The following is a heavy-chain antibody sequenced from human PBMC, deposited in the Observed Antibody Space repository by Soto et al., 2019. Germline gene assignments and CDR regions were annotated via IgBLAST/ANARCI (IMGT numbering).Heavy chain of an antibody. V-gene: IGHV1-69*02. CDR1: GDTFNFYS. J-gene: IGHJ4*02. CDR2: INPILSMS. D-gene: IGHD3-10*01. CDR3: ATSYGSGYRAFDS. Sequence: QVQLVQSGADVQRPGSSVRVSCKASGDTFNFYSINWVRQAPGLGLQWLGRINPILSMSNYAPRFQGRVTMTADKSTSTGYMELSSLRSEDTAMYYCATSYGSGYRAFDSWGQGDLVTVSS.